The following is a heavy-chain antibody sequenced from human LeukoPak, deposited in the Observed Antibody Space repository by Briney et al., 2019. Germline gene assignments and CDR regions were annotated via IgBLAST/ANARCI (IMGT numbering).Heavy chain of an antibody. Sequence: GASVKVSCKASGGTFSSYAISWVRQAPGQGLEWMGRIIPILGIANYAQKFQGRVTITADKSTSTAYMELSSLRSEDTAVYYCASPHSSGWSGLDYWGQGTRVTVSS. J-gene: IGHJ4*02. CDR2: IIPILGIA. V-gene: IGHV1-69*04. D-gene: IGHD6-19*01. CDR1: GGTFSSYA. CDR3: ASPHSSGWSGLDY.